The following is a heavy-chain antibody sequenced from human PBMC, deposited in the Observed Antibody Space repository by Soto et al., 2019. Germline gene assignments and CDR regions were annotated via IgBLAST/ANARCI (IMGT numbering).Heavy chain of an antibody. CDR1: GFTFSSYG. Sequence: QVQLVESGGGVVQPGRSLRLSCAASGFTFSSYGMHWVRQAPGKGLEWVAIISYDGNNKYYADSVKGRFTISRDNSKNTLYLQMNSLRAEDTAVYYCAKDQTGDWYFFDSWRQGTLVSVSS. D-gene: IGHD2-21*01. J-gene: IGHJ4*02. CDR2: ISYDGNNK. CDR3: AKDQTGDWYFFDS. V-gene: IGHV3-30*18.